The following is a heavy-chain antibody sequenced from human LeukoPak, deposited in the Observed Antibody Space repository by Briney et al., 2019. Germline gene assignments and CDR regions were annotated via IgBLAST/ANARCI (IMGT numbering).Heavy chain of an antibody. CDR2: INRGGST. CDR3: ARGPADYNKLKPGDRDGYNYKSKRTPFDY. V-gene: IGHV4-34*01. J-gene: IGHJ4*02. D-gene: IGHD5-24*01. Sequence: SETLSLTCAVYGGSFSGYFWSWNRQPPGKGLEWIGEINRGGSTNYNPSLKSRVTISVDTSKNQFSLKLSSVTAADTAVYYCARGPADYNKLKPGDRDGYNYKSKRTPFDYWGQGTLVTVSS. CDR1: GGSFSGYF.